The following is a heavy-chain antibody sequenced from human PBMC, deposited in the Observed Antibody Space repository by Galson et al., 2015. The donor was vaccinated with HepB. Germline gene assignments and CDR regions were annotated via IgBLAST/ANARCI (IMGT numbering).Heavy chain of an antibody. J-gene: IGHJ5*02. CDR3: ARRGPIRDGYTAWGWFDP. CDR2: IYPGDSDT. Sequence: QSGAEVKKPGESLKISCKGSGYSFTSYWIGWVRQMPGKGLEWMGIIYPGDSDTRYSPSFQGQVTISADKSISTAYLQWSSLKASDTAMYYCARRGPIRDGYTAWGWFDPWGQGALVTVSS. V-gene: IGHV5-51*01. D-gene: IGHD5-24*01. CDR1: GYSFTSYW.